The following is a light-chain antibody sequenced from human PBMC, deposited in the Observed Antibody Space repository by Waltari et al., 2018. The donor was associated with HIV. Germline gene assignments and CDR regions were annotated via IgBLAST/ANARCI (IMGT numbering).Light chain of an antibody. CDR1: NLSNNY. V-gene: IGLV3-1*01. Sequence: SYDLTQAPSLSVSPGQAAKILCSGFNLSNNYVSWYQQKPGQSPLLLIFQDRKRPSGIPERFSGSSSGNTATLTISGTQSVDDADYFCQAWGNNTVVFGGGTKLTVL. CDR3: QAWGNNTVV. J-gene: IGLJ2*01. CDR2: QDR.